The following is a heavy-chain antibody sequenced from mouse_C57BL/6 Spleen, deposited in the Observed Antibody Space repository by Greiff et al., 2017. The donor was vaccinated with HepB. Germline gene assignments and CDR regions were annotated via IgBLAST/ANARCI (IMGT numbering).Heavy chain of an antibody. CDR1: GFNIKDYY. V-gene: IGHV14-2*01. CDR3: ALITTVVAKFAY. J-gene: IGHJ3*01. CDR2: IDPEDGET. D-gene: IGHD1-1*01. Sequence: EVQLQQSGAELVKPGASVKLSCTASGFNIKDYYMHWVKQRTEQGLEWIGRIDPEDGETKYAPKFQGKATITADTSSNTAYLQLRSLTSEDTAVYYCALITTVVAKFAYWGQGTLVTVSA.